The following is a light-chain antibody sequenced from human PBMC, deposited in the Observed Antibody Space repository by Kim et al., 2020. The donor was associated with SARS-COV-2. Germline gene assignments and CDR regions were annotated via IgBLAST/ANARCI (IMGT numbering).Light chain of an antibody. CDR1: QSISSY. Sequence: SVGDRVTITCRASQSISSYLNWYQQKPGKAPKLLIYAASSLQRGVPSRFSGSGSGTDFTLTISSLQPEDFATYYCQQSYSTPPVTFGPGTKVDIK. V-gene: IGKV1-39*01. CDR2: AAS. CDR3: QQSYSTPPVT. J-gene: IGKJ3*01.